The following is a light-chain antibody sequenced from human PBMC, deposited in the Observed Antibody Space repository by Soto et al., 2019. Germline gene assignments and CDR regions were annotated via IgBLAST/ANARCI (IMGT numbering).Light chain of an antibody. J-gene: IGKJ3*01. Sequence: EIVLTQSPATLSLSPGERATRSCRASQSVSSYLAWYQQKPGQAPRLLIYDASNRATGIPSRFSGSGYGTDFTLNISSLEPEDFAVYYCHHRSNWPCTCGRGPKVDIK. CDR2: DAS. V-gene: IGKV3-11*01. CDR3: HHRSNWPCT. CDR1: QSVSSY.